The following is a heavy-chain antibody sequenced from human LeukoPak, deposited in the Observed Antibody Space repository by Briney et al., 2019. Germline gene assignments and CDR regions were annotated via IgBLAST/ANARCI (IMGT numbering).Heavy chain of an antibody. CDR1: GYTFTSYG. D-gene: IGHD6-13*01. J-gene: IGHJ4*02. CDR3: ASGIAAAGFDY. Sequence: GASVKVSCKASGYTFTSYGIRWVRQAPGQGLEWMGWINPNSGGTNYAQKFQGRITMTRDTSISTAYMELSSLRSEDTAVYYCASGIAAAGFDYWGQGTLVTVSS. CDR2: INPNSGGT. V-gene: IGHV1-2*02.